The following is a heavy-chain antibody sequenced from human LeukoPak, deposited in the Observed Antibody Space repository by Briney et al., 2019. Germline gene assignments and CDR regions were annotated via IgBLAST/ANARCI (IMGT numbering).Heavy chain of an antibody. Sequence: PSETLSLTCAVYGGSFSGYYWSWIRQPPGKGLEWIGEINHSGSTNYNPSLKSRVTISVDTSKNQFSLKLSSVTAADTAVYYCARAGGADYYDSSGYYFDYWGQGTLVTVSS. CDR2: INHSGST. D-gene: IGHD3-22*01. J-gene: IGHJ4*02. V-gene: IGHV4-34*01. CDR3: ARAGGADYYDSSGYYFDY. CDR1: GGSFSGYY.